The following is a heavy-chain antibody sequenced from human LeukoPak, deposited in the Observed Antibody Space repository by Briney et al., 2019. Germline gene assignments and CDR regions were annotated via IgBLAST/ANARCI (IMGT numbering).Heavy chain of an antibody. D-gene: IGHD3-22*01. V-gene: IGHV3-48*01. CDR2: ISSSSSTI. CDR3: ARDNYYDSSGYYPFDY. J-gene: IGHJ4*02. CDR1: GFTFSGYS. Sequence: GGSLRLSCAASGFTFSGYSMNWVRQAPGKGLEWVSYISSSSSTIYYADSVKGRFTISRDNAKSSLYLQMNSLRAEDTAVYYCARDNYYDSSGYYPFDYWGQGTLVTVSS.